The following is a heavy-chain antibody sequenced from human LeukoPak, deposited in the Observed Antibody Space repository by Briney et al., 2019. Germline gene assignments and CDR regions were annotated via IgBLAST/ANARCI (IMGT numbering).Heavy chain of an antibody. Sequence: SVKVSCKASGGTFSSYAISWVRQAPGQGLEWMGGIIPIFGTANYAQKFQGRVTITADESTSTAYMELSSLRSEDTAVYYCARGPQLPEQQLVMDASIDYWGQGTLVTVSS. CDR1: GGTFSSYA. V-gene: IGHV1-69*13. CDR2: IIPIFGTA. J-gene: IGHJ4*02. D-gene: IGHD6-13*01. CDR3: ARGPQLPEQQLVMDASIDY.